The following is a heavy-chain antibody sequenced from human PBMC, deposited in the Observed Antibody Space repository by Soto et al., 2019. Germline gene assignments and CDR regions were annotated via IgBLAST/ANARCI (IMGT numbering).Heavy chain of an antibody. CDR1: GYSFTSYW. J-gene: IGHJ4*02. Sequence: GESLKISCKGSGYSFTSYWIGWVRQMPGKSLEWKGIIYPGDSDTRYSPSFQGQVTISADKSISTAYLQWSSLKASDTAMYYCASSTSTYCSGGSCYNQALYFDYWGQGTLVTVSS. D-gene: IGHD2-15*01. V-gene: IGHV5-51*01. CDR2: IYPGDSDT. CDR3: ASSTSTYCSGGSCYNQALYFDY.